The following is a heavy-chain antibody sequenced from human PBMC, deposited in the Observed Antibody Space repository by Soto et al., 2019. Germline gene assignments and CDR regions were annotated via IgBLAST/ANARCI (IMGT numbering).Heavy chain of an antibody. D-gene: IGHD6-13*01. CDR2: ISPDGGRT. J-gene: IGHJ4*02. CDR1: GYTFTGNY. CDR3: ARERIAAAGPFDY. V-gene: IGHV1-46*01. Sequence: ASVKVSCKASGYTFTGNYMHWVRQAHGQGLEWMGIISPDGGRTSNAQNLQGRVTMTTDTSTSTAYMELRSRRSDDTAMYYCARERIAAAGPFDYWGQGTLVTVSS.